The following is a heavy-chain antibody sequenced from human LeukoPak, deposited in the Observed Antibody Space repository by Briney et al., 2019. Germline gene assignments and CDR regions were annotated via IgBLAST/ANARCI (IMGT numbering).Heavy chain of an antibody. J-gene: IGHJ4*02. CDR1: GGTFSSYA. D-gene: IGHD2-2*01. Sequence: SVKVSCKASGGTFSSYAISWVRQAPGQGLEWMGRIIPILGIANYAQKFQGRVTITADESTSTAYMELSSLRSEDTAVYYCARERVPAAGTVYWGQGTLVTVSS. V-gene: IGHV1-69*04. CDR2: IIPILGIA. CDR3: ARERVPAAGTVY.